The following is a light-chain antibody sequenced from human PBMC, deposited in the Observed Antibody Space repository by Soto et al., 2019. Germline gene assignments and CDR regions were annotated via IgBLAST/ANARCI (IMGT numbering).Light chain of an antibody. V-gene: IGLV2-14*01. CDR2: EVS. Sequence: QSVLTQPASVSGSPRQSITISCTGTSSDVGGYNYVSWYQHHPGKAPKLMIYEVSNRPPGVSNRFSGSKSGNTAPLTISGLQAEDEADYYCSSYTRSSTYVFGTGTKVTVL. CDR1: SSDVGGYNY. J-gene: IGLJ1*01. CDR3: SSYTRSSTYV.